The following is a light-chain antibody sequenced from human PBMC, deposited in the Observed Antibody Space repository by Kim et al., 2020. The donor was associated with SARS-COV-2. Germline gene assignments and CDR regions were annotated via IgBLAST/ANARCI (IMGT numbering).Light chain of an antibody. CDR2: GNN. J-gene: IGLJ1*01. V-gene: IGLV1-40*01. CDR3: QSYDSGLSGDV. Sequence: QRVTSYSTRSSCNDGEVDDVHWYQQQPRPAPKHLIDGNNNRPSGVPDRFSGSKSGTATSLAITRLEAEDEADDYGQSYDSGLSGDVFGAGTKVTVL. CDR1: SCNDGEVDD.